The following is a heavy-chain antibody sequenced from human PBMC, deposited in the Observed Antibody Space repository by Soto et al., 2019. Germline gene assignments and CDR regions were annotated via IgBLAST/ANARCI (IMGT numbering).Heavy chain of an antibody. J-gene: IGHJ4*02. D-gene: IGHD3-10*01. CDR1: GGTFSSYD. Sequence: QVQLVQSGAEVKKPGSSVKVSCKASGGTFSSYDINWVRQATGQGLEWMGWMSPNSGKAGYAQKFQGRVTLTRDTSISTAYMELSSLTSEDTGVYYCTRELWFGESPDYWGQGTLVTVSS. CDR2: MSPNSGKA. CDR3: TRELWFGESPDY. V-gene: IGHV1-8*02.